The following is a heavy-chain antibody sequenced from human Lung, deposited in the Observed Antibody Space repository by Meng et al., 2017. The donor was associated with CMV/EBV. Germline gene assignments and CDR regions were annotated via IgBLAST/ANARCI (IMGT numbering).Heavy chain of an antibody. J-gene: IGHJ4*02. CDR1: GFTLSSHA. Sequence: GGSLRLXCATSGFTLSSHAMSWVRQAPGKGLEWVSVIYWDGVETYYADSVRGRFTTFRDNSKNMVFLQMNSLRAEDTAVYYCAKDDNGYTGEGGYWGQGNXVXVSS. V-gene: IGHV3-23*03. CDR3: AKDDNGYTGEGGY. CDR2: IYWDGVET. D-gene: IGHD5-24*01.